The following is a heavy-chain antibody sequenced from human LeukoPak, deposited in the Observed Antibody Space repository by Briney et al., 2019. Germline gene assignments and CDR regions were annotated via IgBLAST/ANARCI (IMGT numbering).Heavy chain of an antibody. CDR1: GFTCSDYY. CDR2: ISSGGSTI. D-gene: IGHD2-8*01. CDR3: ARGGVSTPMAEFDY. Sequence: GGSLRLSCEASGFTCSDYYMSWIRQAPGKGQEWVSYISSGGSTIYYTDSVKGRLTISRDNAKNSLTLQMNSLRAEDTGVYYCARGGVSTPMAEFDYRGQGTLVTVSS. V-gene: IGHV3-11*01. J-gene: IGHJ4*02.